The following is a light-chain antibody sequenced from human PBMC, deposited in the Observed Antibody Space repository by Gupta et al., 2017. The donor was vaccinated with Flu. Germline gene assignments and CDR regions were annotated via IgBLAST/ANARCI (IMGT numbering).Light chain of an antibody. V-gene: IGLV3-21*02. J-gene: IGLJ3*02. Sequence: GQTARVTCGGNNIGSISVNWYQQRPGQAPVLVICDDSDRPSGIPDRFSGSNSGNTATLTISRVEAGDEADYYCQVWDTNSDNWVFGGGTKLTVL. CDR3: QVWDTNSDNWV. CDR1: NIGSIS. CDR2: DDS.